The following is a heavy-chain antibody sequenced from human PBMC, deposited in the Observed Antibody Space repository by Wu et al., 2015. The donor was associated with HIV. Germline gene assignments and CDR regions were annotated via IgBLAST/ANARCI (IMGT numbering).Heavy chain of an antibody. V-gene: IGHV1-8*01. CDR2: MNPNSGNT. CDR1: GYTFINYD. J-gene: IGHJ4*02. Sequence: QVQLVQSGAEVKKPGASVKVSCKASGYTFINYDINWVRQAAGQGLEWMGWMNPNSGNTGYTQKFQGRVTMTRNSSISTAYMELSSLRSEDAAVYYCARGKGIRGWYPMDYWGQGTLVTVSS. D-gene: IGHD6-19*01. CDR3: ARGKGIRGWYPMDY.